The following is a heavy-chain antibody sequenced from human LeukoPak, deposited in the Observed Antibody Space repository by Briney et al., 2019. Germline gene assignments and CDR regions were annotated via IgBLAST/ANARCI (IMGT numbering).Heavy chain of an antibody. D-gene: IGHD2-15*01. J-gene: IGHJ4*02. CDR2: IIPIFGTA. Sequence: SVKVSCKASGGTFSSYAISWVRQAPGQGLEWMGRIIPIFGTANYAQKFQGRVTITTDESTSTAYMELSSLRSEDTAVYYCAREYIVVVVAASHFDYWGQGTLVTVSS. CDR1: GGTFSSYA. CDR3: AREYIVVVVAASHFDY. V-gene: IGHV1-69*05.